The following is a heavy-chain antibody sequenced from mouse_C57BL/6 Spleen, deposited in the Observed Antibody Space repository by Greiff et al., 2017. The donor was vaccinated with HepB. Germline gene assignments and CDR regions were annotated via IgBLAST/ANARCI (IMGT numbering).Heavy chain of an antibody. V-gene: IGHV1-55*01. Sequence: QVQLQQPGAELVKPGASVKMSCKASGYTFTSYWITWVKQRPGQGLEWIGDIYPGSGSTNYNEKFKSKATLTVDTSSSTAYMQLSSLTSEDSAVYYCARCYSGSYYYGSTWFAYWGQGTLVTVSA. CDR3: ARCYSGSYYYGSTWFAY. J-gene: IGHJ3*01. D-gene: IGHD1-1*01. CDR2: IYPGSGST. CDR1: GYTFTSYW.